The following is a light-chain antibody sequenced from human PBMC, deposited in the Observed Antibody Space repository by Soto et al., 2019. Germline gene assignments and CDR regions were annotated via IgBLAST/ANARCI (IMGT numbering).Light chain of an antibody. J-gene: IGKJ5*01. CDR1: QSVSSY. Sequence: EIVLTQSPATLSLSPGERATLSCRASQSVSSYLAWYHQKPGQAPRLLIYDASNRATGIPARFSGSGSGTYFTLPISSLEPEEFAVYYCHQRSNWPPITFGQGTRLEIK. CDR2: DAS. CDR3: HQRSNWPPIT. V-gene: IGKV3-11*01.